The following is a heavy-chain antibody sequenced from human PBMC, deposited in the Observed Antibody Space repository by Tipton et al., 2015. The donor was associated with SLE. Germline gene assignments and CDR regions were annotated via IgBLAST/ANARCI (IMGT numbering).Heavy chain of an antibody. Sequence: LRLSCTVSGGSISSYYWSWIRQPPGKGLEWIGYIYYSGSTNYNPSLKSRVTISVDTSKNQFSLKLSSVTAADTAVYYCARFSSWLDAFDIWGQGTMVTVSS. D-gene: IGHD6-13*01. CDR1: GGSISSYY. CDR3: ARFSSWLDAFDI. J-gene: IGHJ3*02. V-gene: IGHV4-59*08. CDR2: IYYSGST.